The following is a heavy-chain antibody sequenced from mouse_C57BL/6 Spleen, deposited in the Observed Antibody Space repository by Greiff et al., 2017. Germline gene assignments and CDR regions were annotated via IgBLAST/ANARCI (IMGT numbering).Heavy chain of an antibody. CDR1: GFTFSNYW. CDR3: TEGLQDWFDY. V-gene: IGHV6-3*01. D-gene: IGHD2-2*01. CDR2: IRLKSDNYAT. Sequence: EVKLEESGGGLVQPGGSLKLSCVASGFTFSNYWMNWVRQSPEKGLEWVAQIRLKSDNYATHDSGSVKRRFTISRDDFKSSVYLQMNNLRAADTGIYYCTEGLQDWFDYWGQGTTLTVSS. J-gene: IGHJ2*01.